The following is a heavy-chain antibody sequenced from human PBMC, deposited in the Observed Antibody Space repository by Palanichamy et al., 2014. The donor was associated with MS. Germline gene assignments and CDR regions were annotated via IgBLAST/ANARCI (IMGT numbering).Heavy chain of an antibody. CDR2: IVPKTGGT. CDR3: ARAQYQMFWDYSHYGMDV. J-gene: IGHJ6*02. V-gene: IGHV1-2*02. CDR1: GYTFTDYY. Sequence: QVQLVQSGAEVKKPGASVKVSCKASGYTFTDYYMHWVRQAPGQGLEWMGWIVPKTGGTNYAQKFQGRVTMTRDTSISTVYMELRRLRSDGTAVYYCARAQYQMFWDYSHYGMDVWGQGTTVTVSS. D-gene: IGHD2-2*01.